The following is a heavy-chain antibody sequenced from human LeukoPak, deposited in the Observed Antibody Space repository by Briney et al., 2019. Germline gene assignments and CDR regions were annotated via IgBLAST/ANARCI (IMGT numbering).Heavy chain of an antibody. CDR3: AREWTTVTTNYFDY. Sequence: KTSETLSLTCTVSGGSISSGGYYWSWIRQHPGKGLEWIGYIYYSGSTYHNPSLKSRVTISVDTSKNQFSLKLSSVTAADTAVYYCAREWTTVTTNYFDYWGQGTLVTVSS. V-gene: IGHV4-31*03. D-gene: IGHD4-17*01. J-gene: IGHJ4*02. CDR2: IYYSGST. CDR1: GGSISSGGYY.